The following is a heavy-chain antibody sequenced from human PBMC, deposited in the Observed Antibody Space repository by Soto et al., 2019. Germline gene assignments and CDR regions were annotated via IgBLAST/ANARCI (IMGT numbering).Heavy chain of an antibody. Sequence: EVQLVESGGGLVQPGGSLGLSGAASGFTFSSYWMSWVRQAPGKGLEGVATIKQDGSEKYYVDSVKGRFTISRDNAKNSLYLQMNSLRAEDTAVYYCARDGYYGSGYYYYYYGMDVWGQGTTVTVSS. J-gene: IGHJ6*02. V-gene: IGHV3-7*01. CDR3: ARDGYYGSGYYYYYYGMDV. CDR1: GFTFSSYW. D-gene: IGHD3-10*01. CDR2: IKQDGSEK.